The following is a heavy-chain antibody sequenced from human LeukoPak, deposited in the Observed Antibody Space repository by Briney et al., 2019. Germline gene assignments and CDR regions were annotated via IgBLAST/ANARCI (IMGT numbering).Heavy chain of an antibody. Sequence: SETLSLTCTVSGASISSYYWSWIRQPAGKGLEWIGRIHTSGSTNYNPSLKSRITMSVDTSKNQFSLKLSSVTAADTAVYYCARARIAAAVANWFDPWGQGTLVTVSS. J-gene: IGHJ5*02. CDR3: ARARIAAAVANWFDP. V-gene: IGHV4-4*07. CDR1: GASISSYY. CDR2: IHTSGST. D-gene: IGHD6-13*01.